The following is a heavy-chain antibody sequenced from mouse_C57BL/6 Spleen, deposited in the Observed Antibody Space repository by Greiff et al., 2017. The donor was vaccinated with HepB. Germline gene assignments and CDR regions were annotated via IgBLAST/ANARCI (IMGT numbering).Heavy chain of an antibody. D-gene: IGHD1-1*01. CDR2: INPNNGGT. Sequence: EVQLVESGPELVKPGASVKMSCKASGYTFTDYNMHWVKQSHGKSLEWIGYINPNNGGTSYNQKFKGKATLTVNKSSSTAYMELRSLTSEDSAVYYCARLGYYGSSGYWYFDVWGTGTTVTVSS. V-gene: IGHV1-22*01. CDR3: ARLGYYGSSGYWYFDV. J-gene: IGHJ1*03. CDR1: GYTFTDYN.